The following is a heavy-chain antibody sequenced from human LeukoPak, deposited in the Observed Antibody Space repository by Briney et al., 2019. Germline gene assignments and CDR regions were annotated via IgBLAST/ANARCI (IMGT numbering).Heavy chain of an antibody. D-gene: IGHD3-10*01. V-gene: IGHV4-61*02. Sequence: SQTLSLTCTVSGASISSGSYYWSWIRQPAGRGLEWIGRIYTSGSTNYNPSLKSRVTISVDTSKNQFSLKLSSVTATDTAVYYCARDYGSGSYGYYYYMDVWGKGTTVTVSS. CDR1: GASISSGSYY. CDR2: IYTSGST. CDR3: ARDYGSGSYGYYYYMDV. J-gene: IGHJ6*03.